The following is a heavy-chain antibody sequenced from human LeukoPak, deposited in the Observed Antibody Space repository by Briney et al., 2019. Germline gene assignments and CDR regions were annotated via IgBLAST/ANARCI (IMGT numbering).Heavy chain of an antibody. D-gene: IGHD2-21*01. CDR2: GST. CDR3: ARGDCKGDCLYYYYYYMDV. J-gene: IGHJ6*03. Sequence: GSTNYNPSLKSRVTISVDTSKNQFSLKLSSVTAADTAVYYCARGDCKGDCLYYYYYYMDVWGKGTTVTVSS. V-gene: IGHV4-59*09.